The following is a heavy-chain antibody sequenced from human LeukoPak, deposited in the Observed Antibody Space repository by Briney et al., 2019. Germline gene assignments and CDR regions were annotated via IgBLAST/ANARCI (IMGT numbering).Heavy chain of an antibody. D-gene: IGHD6-13*01. CDR2: ISGSGGST. CDR1: GFTFSSYG. J-gene: IGHJ4*02. V-gene: IGHV3-23*01. Sequence: GGTLRLSCAASGFTFSSYGMSWVRQAPGKGLEGVSAISGSGGSTYYADSVKGRFTISRDNSKNTLYLQMNSLRAEDTAVYYCAKVRRSWLEYRGEGTLVSVSS. CDR3: AKVRRSWLEY.